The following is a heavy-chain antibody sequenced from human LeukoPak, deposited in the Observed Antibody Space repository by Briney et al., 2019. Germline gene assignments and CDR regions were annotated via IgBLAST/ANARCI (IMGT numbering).Heavy chain of an antibody. CDR3: ARRAGAYSHPYDY. V-gene: IGHV3-53*01. CDR2: IYSDNT. CDR1: GFTVSSNS. D-gene: IGHD4/OR15-4a*01. Sequence: GVSLRLSCTVSGFTVSSNSMSWVRQAPGKGLEWVSFIYSDNTHYSDSVKGRFTISRDNSKNTLYLQMNSLRAEDTAVYYCARRAGAYSHPYDYWGQGTLVTVSS. J-gene: IGHJ4*02.